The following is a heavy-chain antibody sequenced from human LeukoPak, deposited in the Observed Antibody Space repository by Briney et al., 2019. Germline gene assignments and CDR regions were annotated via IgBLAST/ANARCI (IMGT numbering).Heavy chain of an antibody. CDR2: IYYSGST. V-gene: IGHV4-39*01. D-gene: IGHD1-14*01. CDR1: GGSISSSSSY. J-gene: IGHJ4*02. CDR3: ARHTYNLNHARTFDY. Sequence: SETLSLTRTVSGGSISSSSSYWGWIRQPPGKGLEWVAGIYYSGSTYYYPSLKSRVTISVDTSNNQFSLKLSSVTAADTAVYYCARHTYNLNHARTFDYWGQGTLVTVSS.